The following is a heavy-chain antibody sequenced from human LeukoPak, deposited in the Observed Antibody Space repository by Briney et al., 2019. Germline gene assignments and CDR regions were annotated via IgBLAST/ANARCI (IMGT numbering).Heavy chain of an antibody. V-gene: IGHV1-18*01. D-gene: IGHD3-10*01. CDR2: ISAYNGNT. CDR1: GYTFTSYG. J-gene: IGHJ4*02. CDR3: ERDRDYYGSGSHDY. Sequence: ASVKVSCKASGYTFTSYGISWVRQAPGQGLEWMGWISAYNGNTNYAQKLQGRVTMTTDTSTSTAYMELRSLRSDDTAVYYCERDRDYYGSGSHDYWGQGTLVTVSS.